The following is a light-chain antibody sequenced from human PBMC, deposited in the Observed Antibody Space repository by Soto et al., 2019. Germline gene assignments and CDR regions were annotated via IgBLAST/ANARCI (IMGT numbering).Light chain of an antibody. Sequence: QSVLTQPASVSGSPGQSITISCTGTSRDIGTYDLVSWYQHHPGKAPKLMIYEVNQRPSGVSNRFSASKSGNTASLTISGLQAEDEAYYYCCSYAGSSIFVVFGGGTKLTVL. CDR2: EVN. CDR3: CSYAGSSIFVV. V-gene: IGLV2-23*02. J-gene: IGLJ2*01. CDR1: SRDIGTYDL.